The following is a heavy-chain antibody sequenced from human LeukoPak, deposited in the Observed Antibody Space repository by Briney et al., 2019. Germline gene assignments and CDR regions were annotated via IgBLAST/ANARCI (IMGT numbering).Heavy chain of an antibody. CDR3: ANPRIRKDY. J-gene: IGHJ4*02. CDR2: ISYDGSNK. Sequence: GGSLRLSCAASGFTFSNSWMNWVRQAPGKGLEWVAVISYDGSNKYYADSVKGRFTISRDNSKNTLYLQMNSLRAEDTAVYYCANPRIRKDYWGQGTLVTVSS. D-gene: IGHD5-12*01. CDR1: GFTFSNSW. V-gene: IGHV3-30-3*01.